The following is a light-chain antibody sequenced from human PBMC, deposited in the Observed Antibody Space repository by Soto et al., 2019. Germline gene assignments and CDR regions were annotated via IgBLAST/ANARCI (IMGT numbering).Light chain of an antibody. J-gene: IGKJ2*01. CDR1: QSIDNY. CDR3: QQSHSSPYT. V-gene: IGKV1-39*01. CDR2: AAS. Sequence: DIQMTQSPSSLSASVGDRVTITCRASQSIDNYLNWYQHKPGKAPNPLIYAASSLQSGVPSKFSGSGSGTDFTLTINSLQPEDFATYYCQQSHSSPYTFGQGPKLEIK.